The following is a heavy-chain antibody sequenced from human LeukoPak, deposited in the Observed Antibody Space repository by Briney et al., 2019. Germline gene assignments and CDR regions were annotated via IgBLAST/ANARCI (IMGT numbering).Heavy chain of an antibody. CDR3: AKFHLTGTTPSYFDY. CDR2: IRYDGSNI. J-gene: IGHJ4*02. CDR1: GFTFSSYS. V-gene: IGHV3-30*02. D-gene: IGHD1-7*01. Sequence: GGSLRLSCAASGFTFSSYSMNWVRQSPGKGMEWVAFIRYDGSNIYYADSVKGRFTISRDNSKNTLYLQMNSLRAEDTALYYCAKFHLTGTTPSYFDYWGQGTLVTVSS.